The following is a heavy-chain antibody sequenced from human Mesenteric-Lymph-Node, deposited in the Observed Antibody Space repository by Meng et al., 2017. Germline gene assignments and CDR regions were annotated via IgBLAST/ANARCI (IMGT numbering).Heavy chain of an antibody. CDR1: GGSVSSGNYY. CDR3: ARKRDGYNPFDD. J-gene: IGHJ4*02. D-gene: IGHD5-24*01. V-gene: IGHV4-61*01. Sequence: QVQLQESGPGLVRPSETLSLTCNVSGGSVSSGNYYWNWIWQPPGKGLEWIGYIYYSGSTDYNPSLKSRVTMSVDTSKNQFSLKLSSVTAVDTAVYYCARKRDGYNPFDDWGQGTLVTVSS. CDR2: IYYSGST.